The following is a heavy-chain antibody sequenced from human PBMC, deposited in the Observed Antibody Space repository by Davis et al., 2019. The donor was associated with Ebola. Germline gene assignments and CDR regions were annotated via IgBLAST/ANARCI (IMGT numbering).Heavy chain of an antibody. D-gene: IGHD3-3*01. CDR1: GYTFTSYA. J-gene: IGHJ5*02. V-gene: IGHV1-3*01. Sequence: ASVKVSCKASGYTFTSYAMHWVRQAPGQRLEWMGWISAGNGNTKYSQKFQGRVTITRDTSASTAYMELSSLRSEDTAVYYCARSPRITMFDPWGQGTLVTVSS. CDR2: ISAGNGNT. CDR3: ARSPRITMFDP.